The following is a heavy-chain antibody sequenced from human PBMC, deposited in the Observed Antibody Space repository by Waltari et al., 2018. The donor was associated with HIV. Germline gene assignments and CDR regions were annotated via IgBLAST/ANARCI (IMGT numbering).Heavy chain of an antibody. Sequence: EVQLVESGGGLVQPGGSLRLSCGAPGFTFSRYWMHWVRQAPGKGLVWVSRIESDGANTNYADSVKGRVTISRDNAKNTLSLQMNSLSVEDTAVYYCVRAGRSSDGFDVWGQGTMVTVSS. CDR1: GFTFSRYW. V-gene: IGHV3-74*01. CDR3: VRAGRSSDGFDV. CDR2: IESDGANT. J-gene: IGHJ3*01. D-gene: IGHD6-6*01.